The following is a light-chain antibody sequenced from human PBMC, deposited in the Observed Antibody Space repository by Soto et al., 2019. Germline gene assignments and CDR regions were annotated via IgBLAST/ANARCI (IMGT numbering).Light chain of an antibody. Sequence: PSSVSASVGDRVTITCRASQTLNNYLTWFKQKPGKAPKVLIYAASTLQSGVPSRVSGSGSGAEFTLTISSLQPEDFETYYCQQSFSPLLTFGGGTKVDIK. J-gene: IGKJ4*01. V-gene: IGKV1-39*01. CDR1: QTLNNY. CDR3: QQSFSPLLT. CDR2: AAS.